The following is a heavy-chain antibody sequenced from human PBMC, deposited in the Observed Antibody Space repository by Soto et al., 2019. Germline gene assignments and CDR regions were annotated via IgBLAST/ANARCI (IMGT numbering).Heavy chain of an antibody. CDR1: GFSLSTSGMG. D-gene: IGHD6-13*01. CDR3: AHYSSTSSFDY. V-gene: IGHV2-5*02. Sequence: SGPTLVNPTQTFTLACTFSGFSLSTSGMGVGWIRQPPGKALEWLALIYWDDDKRYSPSLKSRLTTTKDTSKNQVVLTMTNMDPVDTATYYCAHYSSTSSFDYWGQGTLVTVSS. J-gene: IGHJ4*02. CDR2: IYWDDDK.